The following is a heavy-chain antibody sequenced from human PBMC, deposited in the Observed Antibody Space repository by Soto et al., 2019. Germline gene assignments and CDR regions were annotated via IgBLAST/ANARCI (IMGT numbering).Heavy chain of an antibody. CDR1: GDSISNLDYF. V-gene: IGHV4-30-4*01. CDR3: ARGRYCLTGRCFPNWFDS. Sequence: LSLTCSVSGDSISNLDYFWAWIRQPPGQALEYIGYIYKSATTYYNPSFESRVAISVDTSKSQFSLNVTSVTAADTAVYFCARGRYCLTGRCFPNWFDSWGQGAPVTVSS. CDR2: IYKSATT. J-gene: IGHJ5*01. D-gene: IGHD7-27*01.